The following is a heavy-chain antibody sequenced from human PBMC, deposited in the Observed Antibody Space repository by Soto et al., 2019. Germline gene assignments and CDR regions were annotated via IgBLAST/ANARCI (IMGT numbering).Heavy chain of an antibody. V-gene: IGHV3-30*18. J-gene: IGHJ6*02. CDR1: GFTFSSYG. D-gene: IGHD2-2*02. Sequence: PGGSLRLSCAASGFTFSSYGMHWVRQAPGKGLEWVAVISYDGSNKYYADSVKGRFTISRDNSENTLYLQMNSLRAEDTAVYYCAKKQYQLLYAYYYGMDVWGQGTTVTVS. CDR3: AKKQYQLLYAYYYGMDV. CDR2: ISYDGSNK.